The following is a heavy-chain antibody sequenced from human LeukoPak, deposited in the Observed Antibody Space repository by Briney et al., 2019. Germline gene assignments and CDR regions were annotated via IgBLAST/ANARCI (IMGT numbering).Heavy chain of an antibody. Sequence: QTGGSLRLSCAGSGFTVGSNYMHWVRQAPGKGLEWVSVIYAGGTTYYADAMKGSFTISRDTSKNTVYLQMSSLRAEDTAVYYCARETYYYDSSTYFRATDYWGQGTLVTVSS. CDR2: IYAGGTT. CDR3: ARETYYYDSSTYFRATDY. CDR1: GFTVGSNY. V-gene: IGHV3-66*01. D-gene: IGHD3-22*01. J-gene: IGHJ4*02.